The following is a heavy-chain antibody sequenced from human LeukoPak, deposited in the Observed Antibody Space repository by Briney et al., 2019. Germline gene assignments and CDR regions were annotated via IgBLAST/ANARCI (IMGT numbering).Heavy chain of an antibody. Sequence: SETLSLTCAVYGGSFSGYYWSWIRQPPGKGLEWIGEINHSGSTNYNPSLKSRVTISVDTSENQFSLKLSSVTAADTAVYYCARISKSDYYYFDYWGQGTLVTVSS. D-gene: IGHD4-17*01. CDR2: INHSGST. V-gene: IGHV4-34*01. CDR1: GGSFSGYY. CDR3: ARISKSDYYYFDY. J-gene: IGHJ4*02.